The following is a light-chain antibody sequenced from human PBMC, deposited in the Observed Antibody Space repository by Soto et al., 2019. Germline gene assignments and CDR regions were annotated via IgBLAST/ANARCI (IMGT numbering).Light chain of an antibody. J-gene: IGLJ1*01. CDR1: NSDVGAYIY. CDR3: ASLTTKSSYV. CDR2: DIN. Sequence: ALTQPASVSGSPGQSTTISCTGTNSDVGAYIYVSWYQQHPGKAPKLMVYDINNRPSGVSNRFSGSKSANTASLTISGLQADDEAHYYCASLTTKSSYVFGTGTTVTVL. V-gene: IGLV2-14*03.